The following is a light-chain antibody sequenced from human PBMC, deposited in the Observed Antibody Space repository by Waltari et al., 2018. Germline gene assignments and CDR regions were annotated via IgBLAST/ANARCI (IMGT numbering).Light chain of an antibody. V-gene: IGLV6-57*01. CDR3: QSYDTSNRV. Sequence: NFMLTQPHSVSESPGTSATISCTRSSGSIASNYVNWYQQRPGSSPTTVSYEDNQRPSGVPDRFSGSIDSSSNSASLTISGLKTEDEADYYCQSYDTSNRVFGGGTKVTVL. CDR2: EDN. J-gene: IGLJ3*02. CDR1: SGSIASNY.